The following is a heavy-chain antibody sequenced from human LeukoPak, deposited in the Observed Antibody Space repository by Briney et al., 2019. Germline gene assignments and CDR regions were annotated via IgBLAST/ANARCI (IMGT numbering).Heavy chain of an antibody. J-gene: IGHJ4*02. D-gene: IGHD1-26*01. V-gene: IGHV5-51*01. CDR3: AVATLAFDY. Sequence: GASLQISCQGSGSIFTSYWIGWGRPLPGKGLEWMGIIYPGDSDTRYSPSFQGQVTISADKSISTAYLQWSSLKASDTAMYYCAVATLAFDYWGQGTLVTVSS. CDR2: IYPGDSDT. CDR1: GSIFTSYW.